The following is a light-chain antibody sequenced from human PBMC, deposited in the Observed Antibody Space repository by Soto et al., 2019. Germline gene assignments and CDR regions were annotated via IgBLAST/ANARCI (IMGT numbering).Light chain of an antibody. Sequence: EIFLTQSPGTLSLSQRERATLSCRASQSVSSSYLAWYQQKPGQAPRLLIYGASSRATGIPDRFTGSGSGTDFTLTISRLEPEDFAVFYCHQYGSSPQTFGQVAKVDIK. CDR3: HQYGSSPQT. CDR1: QSVSSSY. J-gene: IGKJ1*01. V-gene: IGKV3-20*01. CDR2: GAS.